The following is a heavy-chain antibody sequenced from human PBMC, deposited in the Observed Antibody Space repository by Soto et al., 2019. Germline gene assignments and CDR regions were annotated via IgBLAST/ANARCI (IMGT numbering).Heavy chain of an antibody. V-gene: IGHV4-61*01. CDR3: ASIEAPRPRFYYYYGVDL. D-gene: IGHD6-6*01. J-gene: IGHJ6*01. CDR2: MYYSGST. Sequence: QVQLQESGPGLVKPSETLSLTCTVSGGSVSSGSYYWSWIRQPPGKGLECIGYMYYSGSTNYNPPLKSRVTISVDTSKNLFSLKLRSVTAADTAVYYCASIEAPRPRFYYYYGVDLW. CDR1: GGSVSSGSYY.